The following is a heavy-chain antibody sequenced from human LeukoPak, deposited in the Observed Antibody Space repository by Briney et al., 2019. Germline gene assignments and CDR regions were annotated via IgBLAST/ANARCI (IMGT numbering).Heavy chain of an antibody. J-gene: IGHJ4*02. CDR3: ARDSPTALN. CDR2: IYYSGTT. Sequence: PSETLSLTCIVSGGSISHYYWNWIRQPPGKGLEWIGYIYYSGTTNYNPSLKSRVTISVDTSKNQFSLKLSSVTAADTAVYYCARDSPTALNWGQGTLVTVSS. CDR1: GGSISHYY. V-gene: IGHV4-59*12.